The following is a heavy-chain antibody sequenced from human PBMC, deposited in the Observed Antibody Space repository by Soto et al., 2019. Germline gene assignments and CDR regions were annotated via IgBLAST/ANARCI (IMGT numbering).Heavy chain of an antibody. V-gene: IGHV3-23*01. D-gene: IGHD1-26*01. Sequence: EVQLLESGGGLVQPGGSLRLSCAASGFTFSSYAMSWVRQAPGKGLEWVSAISGSGGSTYYADSVKGRFTISRDNSKNTLYLQMNGLRAEGTAVYYCAKDIEWEPYGMDVWGQGTTVTVSS. J-gene: IGHJ6*02. CDR3: AKDIEWEPYGMDV. CDR2: ISGSGGST. CDR1: GFTFSSYA.